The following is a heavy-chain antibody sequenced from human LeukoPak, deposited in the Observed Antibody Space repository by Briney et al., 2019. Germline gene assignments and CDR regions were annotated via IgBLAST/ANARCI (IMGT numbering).Heavy chain of an antibody. CDR2: FDPEDGET. CDR1: GYTLTELS. V-gene: IGHV1-24*01. CDR3: ATDSTEWEL. Sequence: ASVKVSCKVSGYTLTELSMHWVRQAPGKGLEWMGGFDPEDGETIYAQKFQGGVTMTEDTSTHTAYMELSSLRSEDTAVYYCATDSTEWELWGQGTLVTVSS. D-gene: IGHD1-26*01. J-gene: IGHJ4*02.